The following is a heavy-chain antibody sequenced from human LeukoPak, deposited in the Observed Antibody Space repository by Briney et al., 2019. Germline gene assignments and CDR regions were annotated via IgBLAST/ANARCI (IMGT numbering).Heavy chain of an antibody. D-gene: IGHD5-18*01. V-gene: IGHV3-20*04. CDR1: GFTFDNYG. Sequence: GGSLRLSCAASGFTFDNYGMIWVRQAPGKGPEWVSGINWNGGSTGYADSVKGRFTISRDNSRNTVYLQMNSLRAEDTAVYYCANDLGWIQLNLGRGQGTLVTVSS. CDR2: INWNGGST. J-gene: IGHJ4*02. CDR3: ANDLGWIQLNLG.